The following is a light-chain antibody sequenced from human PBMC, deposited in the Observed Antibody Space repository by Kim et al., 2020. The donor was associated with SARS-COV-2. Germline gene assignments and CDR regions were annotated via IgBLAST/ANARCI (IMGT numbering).Light chain of an antibody. V-gene: IGKV1-9*01. CDR1: QGISTY. Sequence: IQLTQSPSSLSASVGDRVTITCRASQGISTYLAWYQHTPGKAPKFLIYAASTLQSGVPSRFSGSGSGTDFTLTISSLQPEDFATYFCQQLSSFPRTFGGGTKVDIK. CDR2: AAS. CDR3: QQLSSFPRT. J-gene: IGKJ4*01.